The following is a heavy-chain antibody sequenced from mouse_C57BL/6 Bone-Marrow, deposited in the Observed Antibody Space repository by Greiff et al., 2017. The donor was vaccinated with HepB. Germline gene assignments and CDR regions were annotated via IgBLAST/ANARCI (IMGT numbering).Heavy chain of an antibody. J-gene: IGHJ3*01. CDR2: IDPSDSYT. V-gene: IGHV1-69*01. D-gene: IGHD1-1*01. CDR3: AFYSRTPY. CDR1: GYTFTSYW. Sequence: QVQLKQPGAELVMPGASVKLSCKASGYTFTSYWMHWVKQRPGQGLEWIGEIDPSDSYTNYNQKFKGKSTLTVDKSSSTAYMQLSSLTSEDSAVYYCAFYSRTPYWGQGTLVTVSA.